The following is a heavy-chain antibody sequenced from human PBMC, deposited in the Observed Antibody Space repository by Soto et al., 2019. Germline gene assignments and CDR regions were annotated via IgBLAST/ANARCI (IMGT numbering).Heavy chain of an antibody. J-gene: IGHJ5*02. CDR1: GYAFTSYG. Sequence: GASVKVSCKASGYAFTSYGISWVRQAPGQGLEWMGWISAYNGNTNYAQKLQGRVTMTTDTSTSTAYMELRSLRSDDTAVYYCARDNTPGIAAARTGRYAPWGQGTLVTVSS. V-gene: IGHV1-18*01. D-gene: IGHD6-13*01. CDR3: ARDNTPGIAAARTGRYAP. CDR2: ISAYNGNT.